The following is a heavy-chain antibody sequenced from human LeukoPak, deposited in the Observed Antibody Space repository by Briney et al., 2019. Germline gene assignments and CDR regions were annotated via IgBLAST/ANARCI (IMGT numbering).Heavy chain of an antibody. J-gene: IGHJ4*02. CDR1: GFDFSSYT. CDR3: ARESATSSFSFES. D-gene: IGHD5-12*01. Sequence: GGSLRLSRAASGFDFSSYTMNWVRQAPGKGLEWVSSISASSAFIHYADSVKGRFTVSRDNAKSSLFLQMDRPSVEDTAIYYCARESATSSFSFESWGQGVLVPVSS. V-gene: IGHV3-21*01. CDR2: ISASSAFI.